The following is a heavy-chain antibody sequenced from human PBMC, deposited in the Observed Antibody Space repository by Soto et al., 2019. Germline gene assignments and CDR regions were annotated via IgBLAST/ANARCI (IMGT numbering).Heavy chain of an antibody. D-gene: IGHD2-15*01. Sequence: GGSLRLSCAASGFTFITAWMNWVRQAPGKGLEWVGRIKSRNDGGTTDYAAPVKGRFIISRDDSKNTVSLQMNSLRTEDTALYYCAADLPGHGGGYEFDYWGQGTPVTVSS. CDR1: GFTFITAW. CDR3: AADLPGHGGGYEFDY. V-gene: IGHV3-15*07. CDR2: IKSRNDGGTT. J-gene: IGHJ4*01.